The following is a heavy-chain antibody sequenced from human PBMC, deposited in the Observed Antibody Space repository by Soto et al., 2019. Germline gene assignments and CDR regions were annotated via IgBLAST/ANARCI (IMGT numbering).Heavy chain of an antibody. CDR1: GFTFSSYA. Sequence: QVQLVESGGGVVQPGRSLRLSCAASGFTFSSYAMHWVRQAPGKGLEWVAVISYDGSNKYYADSVKGRFTISRDNSKNTLYLQMNSLRAEDTAVYYCARGGDDYDFWSPPKNDKYYFDYWGQGTLVTVSS. CDR2: ISYDGSNK. D-gene: IGHD3-3*01. CDR3: ARGGDDYDFWSPPKNDKYYFDY. V-gene: IGHV3-30-3*01. J-gene: IGHJ4*02.